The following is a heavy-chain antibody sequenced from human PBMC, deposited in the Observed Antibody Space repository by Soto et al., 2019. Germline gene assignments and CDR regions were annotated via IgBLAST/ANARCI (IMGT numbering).Heavy chain of an antibody. J-gene: IGHJ6*02. Sequence: SETLSLTCTVSGGSISSGGYYWSWIRQHPGKGLEWIGYIYYSGSTYYNPSLKSRVTISVDTSKNQFSLKLSSVTAADTAVYYCVRFSGPNLVGYYYYGMDVWGQGTTVTVSS. V-gene: IGHV4-31*03. CDR3: VRFSGPNLVGYYYYGMDV. CDR2: IYYSGST. CDR1: GGSISSGGYY. D-gene: IGHD6-6*01.